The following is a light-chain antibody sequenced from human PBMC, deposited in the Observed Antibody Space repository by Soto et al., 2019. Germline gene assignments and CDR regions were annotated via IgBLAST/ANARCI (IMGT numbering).Light chain of an antibody. CDR2: AAS. J-gene: IGKJ4*01. CDR1: QSISSY. Sequence: IQMTQSASSLSASVGYRVTITCRASQSISSYLNWYQQKQGKAPKLLIYAASSLQSGVPSRFSGSGYGTDFNLTISSLQTEDFATYYCQQSYSTPLTFGGGTKVDIK. CDR3: QQSYSTPLT. V-gene: IGKV1-39*01.